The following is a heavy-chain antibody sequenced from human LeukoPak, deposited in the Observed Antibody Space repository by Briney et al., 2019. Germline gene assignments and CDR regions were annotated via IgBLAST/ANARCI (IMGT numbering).Heavy chain of an antibody. CDR2: ITSSGTYI. CDR3: ARDPYSGKYEHDYYYYMDV. J-gene: IGHJ6*03. CDR1: GFTFSSDW. V-gene: IGHV3-21*01. D-gene: IGHD1-26*01. Sequence: GGTLRLSCAASGFTFSSDWMIWLRQAPGKAMEWVSSITSSGTYIFYADSVKGRFTISSAYANNSLLLQINSLGPDNTAVYCCARDPYSGKYEHDYYYYMDVWGKGTTVTISS.